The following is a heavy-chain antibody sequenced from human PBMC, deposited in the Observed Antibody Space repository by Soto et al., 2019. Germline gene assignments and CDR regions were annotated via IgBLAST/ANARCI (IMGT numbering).Heavy chain of an antibody. Sequence: ASVKVSCKASGYDFTAYDINWVRQASGQGLEWMGWMNPINGATGSARRFQGSVSMTRNTATATASLELTSLRSDDSAVYFCGKGPSPRAPAGGTPYYHAMDVWGQGTTVTVSS. V-gene: IGHV1-8*02. CDR3: GKGPSPRAPAGGTPYYHAMDV. CDR2: MNPINGAT. CDR1: GYDFTAYD. D-gene: IGHD2-2*01. J-gene: IGHJ6*02.